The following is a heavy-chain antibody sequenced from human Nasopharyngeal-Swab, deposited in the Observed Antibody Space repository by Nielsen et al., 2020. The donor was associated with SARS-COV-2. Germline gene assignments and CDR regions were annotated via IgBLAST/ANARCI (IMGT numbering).Heavy chain of an antibody. CDR2: IYYSGST. V-gene: IGHV4-39*01. CDR3: AISRPNYYGSGSLFDY. CDR1: GGSISSSSYY. D-gene: IGHD3-10*01. J-gene: IGHJ4*02. Sequence: SETLSLTCTVSGGSISSSSYYWGWIRQPPGTGLEWIGSIYYSGSTYYNPSLKSRVTISVDTSKTQFSLKLSSVTAADTAVYYCAISRPNYYGSGSLFDYWGQGTLVTVSS.